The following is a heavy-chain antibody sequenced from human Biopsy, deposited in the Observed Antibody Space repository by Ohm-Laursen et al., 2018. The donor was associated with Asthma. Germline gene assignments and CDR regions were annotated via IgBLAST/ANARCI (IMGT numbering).Heavy chain of an antibody. CDR3: ARVRKDYYDSSGLSGGWFDP. V-gene: IGHV1-3*04. J-gene: IGHJ5*02. CDR1: GYNFISFA. D-gene: IGHD3-22*01. CDR2: VNTGNGDT. Sequence: ASVKVSCKASGYNFISFAIHWVRQAPGQRLEWMGWVNTGNGDTKYSQKFQGRVTITRDTSATTAYMELSSLRSEDTAVYYCARVRKDYYDSSGLSGGWFDPWGQGTLVTVSS.